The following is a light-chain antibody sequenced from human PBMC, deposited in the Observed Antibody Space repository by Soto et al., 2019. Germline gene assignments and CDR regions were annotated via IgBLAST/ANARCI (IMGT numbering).Light chain of an antibody. J-gene: IGKJ1*01. CDR2: DAS. Sequence: DIQMTQSPSTLSGSVGDRVTITCRASQTISSWLAWYQQKPGKAPKLLIYDASSLESGLPSKLSGRGSGTEFTLTINRLQADDSATYFCQQYNSYPWTFGQGTKVDIK. CDR3: QQYNSYPWT. V-gene: IGKV1-5*01. CDR1: QTISSW.